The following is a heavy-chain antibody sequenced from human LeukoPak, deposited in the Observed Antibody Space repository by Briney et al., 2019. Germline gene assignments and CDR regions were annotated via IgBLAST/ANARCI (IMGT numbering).Heavy chain of an antibody. Sequence: GGSLRLSCAASGFTFSNNWMHWVRQTPGKGLVWVSRIKGDGSSIDYADSVKGRFTISRDNAKNTLYLQMNSLRAEDTAVYYCARVGPGVLAAFDIWGQGTMVTVSS. V-gene: IGHV3-74*01. CDR3: ARVGPGVLAAFDI. CDR2: IKGDGSSI. CDR1: GFTFSNNW. D-gene: IGHD1-14*01. J-gene: IGHJ3*02.